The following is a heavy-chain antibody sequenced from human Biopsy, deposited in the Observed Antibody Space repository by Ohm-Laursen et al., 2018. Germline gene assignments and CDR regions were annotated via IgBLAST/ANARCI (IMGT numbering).Heavy chain of an antibody. D-gene: IGHD4-17*01. Sequence: TLPLTCTVYGATFSDYYWSWIRQPPGKGLEWIGQINQSGETKYNPSLQSRVTISAEVSKNQFSLKLRSLTAADTAIYYCGNEVYGRDYWGQGARVTVSS. J-gene: IGHJ4*02. V-gene: IGHV4-34*08. CDR1: GATFSDYY. CDR3: GNEVYGRDY. CDR2: INQSGET.